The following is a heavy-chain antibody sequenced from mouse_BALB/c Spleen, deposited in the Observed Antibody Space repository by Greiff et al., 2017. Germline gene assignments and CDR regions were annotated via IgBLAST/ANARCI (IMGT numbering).Heavy chain of an antibody. V-gene: IGHV3-2*02. CDR2: ISYSGST. CDR1: GYSITSDYA. D-gene: IGHD1-1*01. CDR3: AGSGSRVAWFAY. J-gene: IGHJ3*01. Sequence: EVQRVESGPGLVKPSQSLSLTCTVTGYSITSDYAWNWIRQFPGNKLEWMGYISYSGSTSYNPSLKSRISITRDTSKNQFFLQLNSVTTEDTATYYCAGSGSRVAWFAYWGQGTLVTVSA.